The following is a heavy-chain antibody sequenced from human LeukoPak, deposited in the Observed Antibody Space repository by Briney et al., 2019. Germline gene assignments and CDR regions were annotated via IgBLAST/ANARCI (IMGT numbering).Heavy chain of an antibody. V-gene: IGHV4-4*02. CDR1: GGSVSSVNW. Sequence: PSGTLSLTCAVSGGSVSSVNWWSWVRQPPGKGLEWIGEIYHSGSTNYNPSLKSRVTISIDRSKNQFSLKLTSVTAADTAVYYCARQSAADYDFWSDSHYYYYYMDVRGKGTTVTVTS. J-gene: IGHJ6*03. CDR3: ARQSAADYDFWSDSHYYYYYMDV. D-gene: IGHD3-3*01. CDR2: IYHSGST.